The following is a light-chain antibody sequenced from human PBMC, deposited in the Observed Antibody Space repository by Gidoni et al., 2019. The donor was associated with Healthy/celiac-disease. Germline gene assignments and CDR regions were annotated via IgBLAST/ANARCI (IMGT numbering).Light chain of an antibody. V-gene: IGLV3-1*01. CDR1: KLGDKY. Sequence: SYELTQPPPVSVSPGQTASITCSGAKLGDKYACWSQQKPGQSPVLVIYQDSKRPSGIPERFSGSNSGNTATLTISGTQAMDEADYYCQAWDSSTVVFGGGTKLTVL. CDR3: QAWDSSTVV. J-gene: IGLJ2*01. CDR2: QDS.